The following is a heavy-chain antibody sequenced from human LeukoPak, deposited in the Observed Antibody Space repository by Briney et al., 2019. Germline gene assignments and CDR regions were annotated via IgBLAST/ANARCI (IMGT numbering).Heavy chain of an antibody. J-gene: IGHJ5*02. CDR2: ISSSSSYI. Sequence: PGGSLRLSCAASGFTFSSYSMNWVRQAPGKGLEWVSSISSSSSYIYYADSVRGRFTISRDNAKNSLYLQMNSLRAEDTAVYYCARDGGGSQQSNWFDPWGQGTLVTVSS. D-gene: IGHD1-26*01. V-gene: IGHV3-21*01. CDR3: ARDGGGSQQSNWFDP. CDR1: GFTFSSYS.